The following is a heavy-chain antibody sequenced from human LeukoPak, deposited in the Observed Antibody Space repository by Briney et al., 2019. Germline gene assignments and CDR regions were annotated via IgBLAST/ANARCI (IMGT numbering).Heavy chain of an antibody. CDR3: ARAFKVPSWYFAL. CDR1: GFTFSSYG. J-gene: IGHJ2*01. CDR2: ISGSGGST. V-gene: IGHV3-23*01. Sequence: TGGSLRLSCAASGFTFSSYGLSWVRQAPGKGLEWVSAISGSGGSTYYADSVKGRFTISRDNSKNTLYLQMNSLRAEDTAVYYCARAFKVPSWYFALWGRGTLVTVSS.